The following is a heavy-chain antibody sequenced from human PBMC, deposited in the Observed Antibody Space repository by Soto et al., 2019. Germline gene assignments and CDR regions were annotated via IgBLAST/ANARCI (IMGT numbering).Heavy chain of an antibody. J-gene: IGHJ3*02. D-gene: IGHD2-15*01. CDR2: INPSGGST. Sequence: QVQLVQSGAEVKKPGASVKVSCKASGYTFTSHYMHWVRQAPGQGLEWMGIINPSGGSTSYAQKFQGRVTMTRDTSTSTVYMELSSLRSEDTAVYYCATRGCSGGSCYEKAFDIWGQGTMVTVSS. CDR1: GYTFTSHY. V-gene: IGHV1-46*01. CDR3: ATRGCSGGSCYEKAFDI.